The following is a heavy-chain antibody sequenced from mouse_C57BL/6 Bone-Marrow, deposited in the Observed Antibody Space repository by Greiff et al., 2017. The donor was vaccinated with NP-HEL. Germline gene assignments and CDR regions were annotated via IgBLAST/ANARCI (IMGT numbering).Heavy chain of an antibody. CDR2: INPNNGGT. Sequence: VQLKQSGPELVKPGASVKISCKASGYTFTDYYMNWVKQSHGKSLEWIGDINPNNGGTSYNQKFKGKATLTVDKSSSTADMELRSLTSEDSAVYYCAGNDDPDDWGQGNALTGSS. J-gene: IGHJ2*01. V-gene: IGHV1-26*01. CDR1: GYTFTDYY. CDR3: AGNDDPDD. D-gene: IGHD2-3*01.